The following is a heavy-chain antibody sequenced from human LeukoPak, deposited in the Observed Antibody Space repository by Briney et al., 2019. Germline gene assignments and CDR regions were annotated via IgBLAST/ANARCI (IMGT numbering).Heavy chain of an antibody. J-gene: IGHJ5*02. CDR3: ARIRYSGSYYLGGLDWFDP. CDR1: GYIFTNYY. D-gene: IGHD1-26*01. CDR2: INPGGGST. Sequence: ASVKVSCKAAGYIFTNYYLHWVRQAPGQGLEWMGMINPGGGSTSYAQKFQGRVTITADESTSTAYMELSSLRSEDTAVYYCARIRYSGSYYLGGLDWFDPWGQGTLVTVSS. V-gene: IGHV1-46*01.